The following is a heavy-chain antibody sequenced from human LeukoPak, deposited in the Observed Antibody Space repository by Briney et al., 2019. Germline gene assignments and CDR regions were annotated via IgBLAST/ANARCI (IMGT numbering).Heavy chain of an antibody. D-gene: IGHD3-22*01. CDR3: TRAPYYYDSSGYSGYYYYYMDV. CDR2: IRYDGSNK. CDR1: GFTFSSYG. V-gene: IGHV3-30*02. J-gene: IGHJ6*03. Sequence: GGSLRLSCAASGFTFSSYGMHWVRQAPGKGLEWVAFIRYDGSNKYYADSVKGRFTISRDNSKNTLYLQMNSLKTEDTAVYYCTRAPYYYDSSGYSGYYYYYMDVWGKGTTVTISS.